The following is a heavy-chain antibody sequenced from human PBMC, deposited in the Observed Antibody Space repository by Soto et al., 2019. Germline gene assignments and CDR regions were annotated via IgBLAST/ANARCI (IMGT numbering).Heavy chain of an antibody. Sequence: EVQLVESGGGLVKPGGSLRLSCAASGFTFSSYSMNWVRQAPGKGLECVSSISSSSSYIYYADSVKGRFTISRDNAKNSLYLQMNSLRAEDTAVYYCARDVDTAMVKDYYYGMDVWGQGTTVTVSS. CDR1: GFTFSSYS. D-gene: IGHD5-18*01. CDR3: ARDVDTAMVKDYYYGMDV. CDR2: ISSSSSYI. V-gene: IGHV3-21*01. J-gene: IGHJ6*02.